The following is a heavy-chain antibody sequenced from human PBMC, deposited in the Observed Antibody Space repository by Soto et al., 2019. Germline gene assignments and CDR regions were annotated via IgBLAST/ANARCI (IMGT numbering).Heavy chain of an antibody. J-gene: IGHJ4*02. Sequence: QVHLVQSGAEVEKPGSSVKVSCKASGDTFSSYSFTWVRQAPGQGLEWVGRIIPILGITNYAQKFQGTETITEDKSTSTAYMELSSLRSEETAVYYCATGKDCYYDYWGQGTLVTVSS. CDR2: IIPILGIT. V-gene: IGHV1-69*02. D-gene: IGHD3-22*01. CDR1: GDTFSSYS. CDR3: ATGKDCYYDY.